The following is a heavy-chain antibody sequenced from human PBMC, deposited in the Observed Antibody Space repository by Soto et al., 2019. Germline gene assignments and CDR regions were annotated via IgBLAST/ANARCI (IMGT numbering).Heavy chain of an antibody. CDR1: GFTFSSYD. CDR2: IGTAGDT. CDR3: ARDLLYSSSSRDYYYGMDV. Sequence: PGGSLRLSCAASGFTFSSYDMHWVRQATGKGLEWVSAIGTAGDTYYPGSVKGRFTISRENAKNSLYLQMNSLRAEDTAVYYCARDLLYSSSSRDYYYGMDVWGQGTTVTVSS. V-gene: IGHV3-13*01. J-gene: IGHJ6*02. D-gene: IGHD6-6*01.